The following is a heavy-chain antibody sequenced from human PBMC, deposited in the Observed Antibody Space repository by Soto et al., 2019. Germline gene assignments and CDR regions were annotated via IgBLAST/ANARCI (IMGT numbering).Heavy chain of an antibody. CDR3: ARAIQPAAAAGTSVAGRFDAFDI. V-gene: IGHV1-2*04. CDR2: VNPNSGGT. J-gene: IGHJ3*02. Sequence: ASVKVSCKASGYTFTGYYMHWVRQAPGQGLEWMGWVNPNSGGTNYAQKFQGWVTMTRDTSISTAYMELSRLRSDDTAVYYCARAIQPAAAAGTSVAGRFDAFDIWGQGTMVTVS. D-gene: IGHD6-13*01. CDR1: GYTFTGYY.